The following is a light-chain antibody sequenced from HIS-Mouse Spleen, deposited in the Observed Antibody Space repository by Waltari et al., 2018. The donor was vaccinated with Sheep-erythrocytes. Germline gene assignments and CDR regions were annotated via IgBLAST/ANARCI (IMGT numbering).Light chain of an antibody. CDR2: EGI. J-gene: IGLJ3*02. V-gene: IGLV2-23*01. Sequence: QSALTQPASVSGSPGQSITISRTGTSSDVGSYNLVSWYQQHPGKAPKLMIFEGIKRPSGVSNHFSGSKSGNTASLTLSGLQAEDEADYYCCSYAGSSTPWVFGGGTKLTVL. CDR3: CSYAGSSTPWV. CDR1: SSDVGSYNL.